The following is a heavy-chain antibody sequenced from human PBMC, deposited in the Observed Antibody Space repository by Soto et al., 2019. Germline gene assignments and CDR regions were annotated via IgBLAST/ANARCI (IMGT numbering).Heavy chain of an antibody. CDR2: ISTLNGNT. CDR1: GYTFSTYG. J-gene: IGHJ4*02. CDR3: AVIYGYGKPFDY. V-gene: IGHV1-18*01. D-gene: IGHD5-18*01. Sequence: QVQVVQSGAELKKPGASVKVSCKASGYTFSTYGISWVRQAPGQGLEWMGWISTLNGNTNYAQKLQGRVTMTTDTSTSTDYMELRSLRSEDTAVYYCAVIYGYGKPFDYWGQGTLVTVSS.